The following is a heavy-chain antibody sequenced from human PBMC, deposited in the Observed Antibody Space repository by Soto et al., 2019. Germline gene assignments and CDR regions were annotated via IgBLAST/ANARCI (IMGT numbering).Heavy chain of an antibody. CDR3: ARANWFFDY. D-gene: IGHD7-27*01. V-gene: IGHV4-59*11. J-gene: IGHJ4*02. CDR2: IYYSGST. Sequence: SETLSLTCTVSGGSINNHYWSWIRQPPGQGLEWIGYIYYSGSTNYNPSLKSRVTMSVDTSKNQFSLKLSSLTAADTAIYYCARANWFFDYWGQGTLDTVSS. CDR1: GGSINNHY.